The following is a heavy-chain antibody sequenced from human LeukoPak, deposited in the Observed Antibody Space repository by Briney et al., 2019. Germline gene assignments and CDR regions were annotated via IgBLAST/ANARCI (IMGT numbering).Heavy chain of an antibody. D-gene: IGHD3-10*01. CDR3: ARTYYYGSGSYYMRVNWFDP. V-gene: IGHV4-34*01. CDR1: GGSFSGYY. Sequence: SETLSLTCAVYGGSFSGYYWSWIRQPPGKGLEWIGEINHSGSTNYNPSLKSRVTISVDTSKNQFSLKLSSVTAADTAVCYCARTYYYGSGSYYMRVNWFDPWGQGTLVTVSS. J-gene: IGHJ5*02. CDR2: INHSGST.